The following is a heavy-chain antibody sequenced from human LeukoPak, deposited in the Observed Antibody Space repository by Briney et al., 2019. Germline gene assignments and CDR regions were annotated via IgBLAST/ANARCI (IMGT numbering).Heavy chain of an antibody. Sequence: GRSLRLSCAASGFTVSSNYMSWVRQAPGKGLEWVSGITWNGDSIGYADSVKGRFTISRDNAKNSLYLQMNSLRAEDTALYHCARWSSIKVAATENYWGQGTLVTVSS. CDR2: ITWNGDSI. CDR1: GFTVSSNY. J-gene: IGHJ4*02. V-gene: IGHV3-20*01. D-gene: IGHD6-19*01. CDR3: ARWSSIKVAATENY.